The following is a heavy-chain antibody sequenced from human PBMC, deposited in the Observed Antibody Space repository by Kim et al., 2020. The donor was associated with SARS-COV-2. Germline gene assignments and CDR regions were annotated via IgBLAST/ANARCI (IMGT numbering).Heavy chain of an antibody. D-gene: IGHD5-12*01. CDR3: ARDRGYNFHYYYGMDV. CDR2: IYYSGST. J-gene: IGHJ6*02. Sequence: SETLSLTCTVSGGSVSSGSYYWSWIRQPPGKGLEWIGYIYYSGSTNYNPSLKSRVTISVDTSKNQFSLKLSSVTAADTAVYYCARDRGYNFHYYYGMDVWGQGTTVTVSS. V-gene: IGHV4-61*01. CDR1: GGSVSSGSYY.